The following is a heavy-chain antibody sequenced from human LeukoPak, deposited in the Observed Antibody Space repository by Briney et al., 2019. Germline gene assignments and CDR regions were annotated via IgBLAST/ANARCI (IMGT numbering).Heavy chain of an antibody. Sequence: GGSLRLSCAASGFTFSSYSMNWVRQAPGEGLEWVSSISSSSSYIYYANSVKGRFTISRDNAKNSLYLQMNSLRAEDTAVYYCARKLSYYYGMDVWGQGTTVTVSS. CDR1: GFTFSSYS. CDR2: ISSSSSYI. CDR3: ARKLSYYYGMDV. V-gene: IGHV3-21*01. J-gene: IGHJ6*02.